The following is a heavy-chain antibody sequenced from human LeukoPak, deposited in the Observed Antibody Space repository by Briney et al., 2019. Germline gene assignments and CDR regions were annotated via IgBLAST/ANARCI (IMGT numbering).Heavy chain of an antibody. D-gene: IGHD5-18*01. V-gene: IGHV3-30*18. CDR1: GFTFSSYG. J-gene: IGHJ5*02. CDR2: ISYDGSNK. Sequence: GGSLRLSCAASGFTFSSYGMHWVRQAPGKGLEWVAVISYDGSNKYYADSVKGRFTISRDNSKNTLYLQMNSLRAEDTAVYYCAKDLHPWIQLWYLNWFDPWGQGTLVTVSS. CDR3: AKDLHPWIQLWYLNWFDP.